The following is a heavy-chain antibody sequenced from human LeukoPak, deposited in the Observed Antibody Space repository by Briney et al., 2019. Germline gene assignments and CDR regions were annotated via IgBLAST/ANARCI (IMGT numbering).Heavy chain of an antibody. CDR3: ARRRGNWFDP. D-gene: IGHD3-10*01. CDR1: GGSISSYY. V-gene: IGHV4-59*08. CDR2: IYYSGST. J-gene: IGHJ5*02. Sequence: SETLSLTCTVSGGSISSYYWSWIRQPPGKGLEWIGYIYYSGSTNYNPSLKGRVTISVDTSKNQFSLKLSSVTAADTAVYYCARRRGNWFDPWGQGTLVTVSS.